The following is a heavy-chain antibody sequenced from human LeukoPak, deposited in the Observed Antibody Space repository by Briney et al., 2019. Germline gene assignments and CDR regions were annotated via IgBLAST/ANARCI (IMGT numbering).Heavy chain of an antibody. J-gene: IGHJ4*02. V-gene: IGHV4-39*07. CDR2: IYYSGST. Sequence: SETLSLTCTVSGGSISSSSYYWGWIRQPPGKGLGGFGSIYYSGSTYYNPSLKSRVTISVDTSKIQFSLKLSSVTAEDAAVYDCTAVGYSYDTSGYLHWGQGTLVTVSS. D-gene: IGHD3-22*01. CDR3: TAVGYSYDTSGYLH. CDR1: GGSISSSSYY.